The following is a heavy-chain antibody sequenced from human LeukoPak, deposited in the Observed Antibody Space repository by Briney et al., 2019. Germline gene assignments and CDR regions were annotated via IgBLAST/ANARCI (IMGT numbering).Heavy chain of an antibody. CDR2: IYHSGST. J-gene: IGHJ5*02. V-gene: IGHV4-59*02. CDR1: GDSVSNYY. D-gene: IGHD3-10*01. Sequence: PSETLSLTCTVSGDSVSNYYWSWIRQPPGKGLEWIGYIYHSGSTNYNPSLQSRVTISLDTSKNQFSLQLNSVTPEDTAVYYCARDIGAYYGSGSNWFDPWGQGTLVTVSS. CDR3: ARDIGAYYGSGSNWFDP.